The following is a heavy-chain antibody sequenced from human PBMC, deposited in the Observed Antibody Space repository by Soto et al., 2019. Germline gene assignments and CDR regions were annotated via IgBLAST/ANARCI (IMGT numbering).Heavy chain of an antibody. CDR3: ARGELLWFGELLR. CDR1: GYTFTSYE. V-gene: IGHV1-8*01. J-gene: IGHJ4*02. D-gene: IGHD3-10*01. CDR2: MNPNSGDT. Sequence: QVQLVQSGAEVKKPGASVKVSCKASGYTFTSYEINWVRQATGQGLEWMGWMNPNSGDTGYAQKFQGRVTMTRNASISTAYMELSSLRSEDTAVYYCARGELLWFGELLRWGQGTLVTVSS.